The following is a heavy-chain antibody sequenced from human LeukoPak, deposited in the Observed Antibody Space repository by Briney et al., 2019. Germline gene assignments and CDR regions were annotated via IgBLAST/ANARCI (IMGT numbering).Heavy chain of an antibody. CDR3: ARQDIVVVVAAPSEFDP. CDR1: GGSISSSSYY. V-gene: IGHV4-39*01. Sequence: SETLSLTCTVSGGSISSSSYYWGWIRQPPGKGLEWIGSIYYSGSTYYNPSLKSRVTISVDTSKSQFSLKLSSVTAADTAVYYCARQDIVVVVAAPSEFDPWGQGTLVTVSS. D-gene: IGHD2-15*01. CDR2: IYYSGST. J-gene: IGHJ5*02.